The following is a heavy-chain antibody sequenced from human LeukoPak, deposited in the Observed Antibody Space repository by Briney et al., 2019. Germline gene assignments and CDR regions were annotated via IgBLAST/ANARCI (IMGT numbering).Heavy chain of an antibody. CDR2: ISKSGSNI. D-gene: IGHD3-22*01. Sequence: PGGSLRLSCLASGFTFTNYETNWVRQAPGMGLEWISYISKSGSNIYYADSVKGRFTISRDNAKTSLFLQMSSLRADDTAVYYCARNRDFYDSSGSVPLDYWGQGILVTVSS. V-gene: IGHV3-48*03. J-gene: IGHJ4*02. CDR3: ARNRDFYDSSGSVPLDY. CDR1: GFTFTNYE.